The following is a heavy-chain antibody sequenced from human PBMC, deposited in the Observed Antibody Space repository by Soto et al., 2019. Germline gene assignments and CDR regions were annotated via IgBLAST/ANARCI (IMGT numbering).Heavy chain of an antibody. D-gene: IGHD3-9*01. CDR1: GYTFTSYA. V-gene: IGHV1-3*01. J-gene: IGHJ6*02. CDR3: ARGQLGWGNVLRYFDWLSDYYYGMDV. CDR2: INAGNGNT. Sequence: ASVKVSCKASGYTFTSYAMHWVRQAPGQRLEWMGWINAGNGNTKYSQKFQGRVTITRDTSTSTVYMELSSLRSEDTAVYYCARGQLGWGNVLRYFDWLSDYYYGMDVWGQGTTVTVSS.